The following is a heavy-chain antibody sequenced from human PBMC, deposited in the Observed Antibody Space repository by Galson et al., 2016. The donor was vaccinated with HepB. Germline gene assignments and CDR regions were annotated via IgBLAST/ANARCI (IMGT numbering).Heavy chain of an antibody. V-gene: IGHV3-30*18. CDR1: GFTFSNYG. J-gene: IGHJ4*02. CDR2: TSYDGSNK. D-gene: IGHD3-3*01. Sequence: SLRLSCAASGFTFSNYGMHWVRQAPGKGLEWVAVTSYDGSNKYYADSVKGRFTISRDSSKNTLYLQMNSLRAEDTAVYYCAKGSYKWRKVIFGVGIWGQGTLVTVSS. CDR3: AKGSYKWRKVIFGVGI.